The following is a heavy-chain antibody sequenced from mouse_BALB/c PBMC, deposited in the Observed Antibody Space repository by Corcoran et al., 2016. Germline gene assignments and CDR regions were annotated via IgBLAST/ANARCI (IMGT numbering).Heavy chain of an antibody. Sequence: DVQLQESGPGLVKPSQSLSLTCYVTGYSITSGYYWNWIRQFPGNKLEWMGYISFDGSNNYNPSLKTRVSITRDTSKNQFFLKLNSVTTEDPATYYCARDYKGYWGQGTLVTVSA. D-gene: IGHD1-3*01. CDR3: ARDYKGY. V-gene: IGHV3-6*02. J-gene: IGHJ3*01. CDR2: ISFDGSN. CDR1: GYSITSGYY.